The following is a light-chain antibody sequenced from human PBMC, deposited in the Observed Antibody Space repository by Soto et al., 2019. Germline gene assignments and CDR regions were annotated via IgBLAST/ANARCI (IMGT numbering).Light chain of an antibody. CDR2: AAS. Sequence: DIQMTQSPSSLSASVGDRVTITCRASQGIGNNLGWYQQTPGKAPKRLIYAASSLQSGVPSRLSGSGSSTEFTLTISSLQPEDFATYYCLQHNSYPLTFGGGTKVETK. V-gene: IGKV1-17*01. CDR1: QGIGNN. J-gene: IGKJ4*01. CDR3: LQHNSYPLT.